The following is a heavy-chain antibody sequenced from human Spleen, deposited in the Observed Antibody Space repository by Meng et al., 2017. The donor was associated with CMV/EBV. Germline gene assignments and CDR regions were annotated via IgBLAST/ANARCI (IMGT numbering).Heavy chain of an antibody. Sequence: GSLKISCAASRFTFSSYGMSWVRQAPGKGLESVAFMSYDGTNRSYADSVKGRFTISRENSKNTLFLQMNSLRPEDTAVYYCARGPVFGVVLISYYGMDVWGQGTTVIVSS. CDR1: RFTFSSYG. J-gene: IGHJ6*02. D-gene: IGHD3-3*01. CDR2: MSYDGTNR. V-gene: IGHV3-30-3*01. CDR3: ARGPVFGVVLISYYGMDV.